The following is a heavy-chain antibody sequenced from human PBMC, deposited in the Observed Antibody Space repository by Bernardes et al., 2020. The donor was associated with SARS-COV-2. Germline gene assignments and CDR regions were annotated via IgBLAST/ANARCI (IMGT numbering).Heavy chain of an antibody. CDR1: GGSISSYY. CDR3: ARAHPTYYDFWSGYSHSTSYYYYGMDV. V-gene: IGHV4-59*01. D-gene: IGHD3-3*01. J-gene: IGHJ6*02. Sequence: SETLSLTCTVSGGSISSYYWSWIRQPPGKGLEWIGYIYYSGSTNYNPSLKSRVTISVDTSKNQFSLKLSPVTAADTAVYYCARAHPTYYDFWSGYSHSTSYYYYGMDVWGQGTTVTVSS. CDR2: IYYSGST.